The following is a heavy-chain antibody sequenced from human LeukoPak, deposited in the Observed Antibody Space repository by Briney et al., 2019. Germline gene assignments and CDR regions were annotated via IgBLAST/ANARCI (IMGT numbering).Heavy chain of an antibody. CDR3: ATFGEGGYFDY. CDR2: IYSGGRT. J-gene: IGHJ4*02. V-gene: IGHV3-66*01. Sequence: GGSLRLSCAASGFTVSSNYMSWVRQAPGKGLEWVSVIYSGGRTYHAESVKGRFTISRDNSKNTLYLQMNSLRAEDTAVYYCATFGEGGYFDYWGQGTLVTVSS. CDR1: GFTVSSNY. D-gene: IGHD3-10*01.